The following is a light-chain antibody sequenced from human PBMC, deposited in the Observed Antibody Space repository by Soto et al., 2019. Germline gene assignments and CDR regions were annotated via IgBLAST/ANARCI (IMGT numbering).Light chain of an antibody. V-gene: IGKV3D-20*02. CDR3: QERSNWPRVT. CDR2: AAS. Sequence: EIVLTQSPDTLSLSPGESATLSCRAIQSVRSSYLAWYQQTPGQTPRLLIYAASSRATGIPDRFSGSGSGTDFTLTISSLEPEDFAIYYCQERSNWPRVTFGGGTKV. CDR1: QSVRSSY. J-gene: IGKJ4*01.